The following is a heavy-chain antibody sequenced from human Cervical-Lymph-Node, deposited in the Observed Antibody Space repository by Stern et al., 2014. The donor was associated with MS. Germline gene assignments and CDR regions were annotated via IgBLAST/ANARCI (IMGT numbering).Heavy chain of an antibody. D-gene: IGHD1-26*01. CDR2: ISPNTGRA. V-gene: IGHV1-2*02. CDR1: GYTFTAYF. Sequence: VQLVQSGAEVDMPGASVKVSCKASGYTFTAYFLHWVRQAPGQGLEWIGLISPNTGRATYAQKFQDSVTVTRDTSINTGYMEVSSLRSDDTAVYYCARDRGSYSDYWGQGTLVAVSS. J-gene: IGHJ4*02. CDR3: ARDRGSYSDY.